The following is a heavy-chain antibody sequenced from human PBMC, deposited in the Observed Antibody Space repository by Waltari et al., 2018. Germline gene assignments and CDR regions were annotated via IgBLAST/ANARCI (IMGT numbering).Heavy chain of an antibody. CDR2: ISYNGRNI. CDR3: ARDYCDRKNCHGMDV. CDR1: EFTFSSYA. D-gene: IGHD3-22*01. V-gene: IGHV3-30*04. Sequence: QVRLVESGGGVVQPGRSLRLSCAASEFTFSSYAMPWVRQAPGKGLEWVAVISYNGRNIYYVDSVKGRFTISRDNSKNMLDLQMNGLRAEDTAVYYCARDYCDRKNCHGMDVWGQGTTVTVSS. J-gene: IGHJ6*02.